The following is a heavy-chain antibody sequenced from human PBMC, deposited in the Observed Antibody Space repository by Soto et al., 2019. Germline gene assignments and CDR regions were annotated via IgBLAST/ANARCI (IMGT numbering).Heavy chain of an antibody. CDR2: INAGNGNT. CDR3: ARDPHGGFGVVPHHYYYYMDV. J-gene: IGHJ6*03. V-gene: IGHV1-3*01. Sequence: ASVKVSCKASGYTFTSYAMHWVRQAPGQRLEWMGWINAGNGNTKYSQKFQGRVTITRDTSASTAYMELSSLRSEDTAVYYCARDPHGGFGVVPHHYYYYMDVWGKGTTVTV. D-gene: IGHD3-3*01. CDR1: GYTFTSYA.